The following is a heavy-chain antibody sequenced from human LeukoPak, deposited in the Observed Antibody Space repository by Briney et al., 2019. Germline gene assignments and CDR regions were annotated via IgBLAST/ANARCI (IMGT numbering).Heavy chain of an antibody. CDR1: GYTFTSYD. J-gene: IGHJ4*02. CDR2: MSPSSGDT. CDR3: ATSPPNWGFDC. D-gene: IGHD7-27*01. V-gene: IGHV1-8*01. Sequence: ASVKVSCKASGYTFTSYDINWVRQATGQGLEWMGWMSPSSGDTGYAQKFQGRVTMTRSTSISTAYMELSSLRSEDTAVYYCATSPPNWGFDCWGQGTLVTVSS.